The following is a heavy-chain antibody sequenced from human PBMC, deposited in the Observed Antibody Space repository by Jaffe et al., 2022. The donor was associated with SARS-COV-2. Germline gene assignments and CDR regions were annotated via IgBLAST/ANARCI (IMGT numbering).Heavy chain of an antibody. J-gene: IGHJ4*02. CDR3: AKGAAGGSGWYGRPERLPRYYFDY. Sequence: EVQLLESGGGLVQPGGSLRLSCAASGFTFSSYAMSWVRQAPGKGLEWVSAISGSGGSTYYADSVKGRFTISRDNSKNTLYLQMNSLRAEDTAVYYCAKGAAGGSGWYGRPERLPRYYFDYWGQGTLVTVSS. D-gene: IGHD6-19*01. V-gene: IGHV3-23*01. CDR2: ISGSGGST. CDR1: GFTFSSYA.